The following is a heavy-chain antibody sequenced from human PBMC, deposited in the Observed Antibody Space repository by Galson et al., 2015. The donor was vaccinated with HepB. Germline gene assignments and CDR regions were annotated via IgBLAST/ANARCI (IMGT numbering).Heavy chain of an antibody. D-gene: IGHD6-13*01. V-gene: IGHV1-18*04. CDR1: GYTFTSYG. Sequence: QSGAEVKKPGASVKVSCKASGYTFTSYGFSWVRQAPGQGLEWMGWISTYNGHTDYAQKFQGRVTMTTDTSTSTAYMELRSLRSDDTAVYYCARDLLTAADDAWGQGTLVTVSS. J-gene: IGHJ5*02. CDR2: ISTYNGHT. CDR3: ARDLLTAADDA.